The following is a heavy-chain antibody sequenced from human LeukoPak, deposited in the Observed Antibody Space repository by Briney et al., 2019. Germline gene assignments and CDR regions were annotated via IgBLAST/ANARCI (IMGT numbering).Heavy chain of an antibody. CDR3: AKDSVRYCSGGSCYSFDY. V-gene: IGHV3-9*01. D-gene: IGHD2-15*01. CDR2: ISWNSGSI. CDR1: EVTFSSYA. Sequence: GGSLRLSCAASEVTFSSYAMSWVRQAPAKGLEWVSGISWNSGSIGYADSVKGRFTISRDNAKNSLYLQMNSLRAEDTALYYCAKDSVRYCSGGSCYSFDYWGQGTLVTVSS. J-gene: IGHJ4*02.